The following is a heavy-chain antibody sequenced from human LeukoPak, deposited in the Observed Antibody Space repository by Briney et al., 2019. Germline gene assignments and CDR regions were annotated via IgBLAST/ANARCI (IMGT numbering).Heavy chain of an antibody. Sequence: GGSLRLPCAGSGFTLSSNWMHWVRQAPGKGLVWVSRIYSDGSRTNYADSVKGRFTISGDNAKNTQYLQMNSLRAEDTAVYYCARSGRGGAFDIWGQGTMVTVSS. V-gene: IGHV3-74*01. D-gene: IGHD1-26*01. CDR1: GFTLSSNW. CDR2: IYSDGSRT. CDR3: ARSGRGGAFDI. J-gene: IGHJ3*02.